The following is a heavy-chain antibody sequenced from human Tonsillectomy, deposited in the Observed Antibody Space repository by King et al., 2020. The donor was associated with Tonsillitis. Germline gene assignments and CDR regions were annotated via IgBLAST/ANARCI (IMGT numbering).Heavy chain of an antibody. Sequence: EVQLVESGGGLVQPGGSLRLSCAASGFTFSTYRMNWVRQAPGKGLEWVSYISSSSSTIYYADSVKGRFTISRDDAKNSLYLVMNSLRAEDTAVYYCARARDSYNLFYYWGQGTLVTVSS. J-gene: IGHJ4*02. CDR3: ARARDSYNLFYY. V-gene: IGHV3-48*01. CDR1: GFTFSTYR. D-gene: IGHD5-24*01. CDR2: ISSSSSTI.